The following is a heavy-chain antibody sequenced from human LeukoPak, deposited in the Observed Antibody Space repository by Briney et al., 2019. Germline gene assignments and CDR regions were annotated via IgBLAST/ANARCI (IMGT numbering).Heavy chain of an antibody. J-gene: IGHJ5*02. V-gene: IGHV3-30-3*01. CDR1: GFTLRKDA. D-gene: IGHD6-19*01. Sequence: GGSLRLSCAASGFTLRKDAMHWVRQAPGKGLEWVAFISFDGSDKYYADSVKGRFTISRDNSKNTLYLQMNSLRAEDTAVYYCARDQPGSYTLSSTWGQGTLVTVSS. CDR2: ISFDGSDK. CDR3: ARDQPGSYTLSST.